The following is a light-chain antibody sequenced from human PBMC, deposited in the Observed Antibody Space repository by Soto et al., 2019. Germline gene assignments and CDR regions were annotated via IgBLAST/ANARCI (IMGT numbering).Light chain of an antibody. CDR2: GAS. CDR3: QQYGSSPPNT. CDR1: QSVSSSY. Sequence: EIVLTQSPGTLSLSPGEIATLSCRASQSVSSSYLASYQQKPGQAPRLLIYGASSRATGIPDRFSGSGSGTDFTLTISRLEAEDFAVYYCQQYGSSPPNTFGQGTKLEIK. V-gene: IGKV3-20*01. J-gene: IGKJ2*01.